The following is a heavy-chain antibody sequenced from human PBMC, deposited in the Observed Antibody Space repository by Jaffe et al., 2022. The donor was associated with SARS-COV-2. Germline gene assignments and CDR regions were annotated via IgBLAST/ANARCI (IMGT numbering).Heavy chain of an antibody. V-gene: IGHV3-23*01. CDR2: ISGGGGST. D-gene: IGHD1-26*01. Sequence: EVQLLESGGGLVQPGGSLRLSCAASGFSFDSYGMSWVRQAPGKGLEWVAAISGGGGSTHYADAAKGRFIISRDNSKNTLYLQMDGLRGEDTAVYYCAKDAAPHSGAYLDQWGHGSLVTVSS. CDR1: GFSFDSYG. J-gene: IGHJ5*02. CDR3: AKDAAPHSGAYLDQ.